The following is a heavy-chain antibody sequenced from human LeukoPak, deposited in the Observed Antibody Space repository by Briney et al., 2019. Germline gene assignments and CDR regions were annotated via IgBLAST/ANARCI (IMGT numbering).Heavy chain of an antibody. V-gene: IGHV3-15*01. J-gene: IGHJ6*03. CDR2: IKSKTDGGTT. CDR3: TTGAGLGPHPYYYYYMDV. Sequence: GGSLRLSCAASGFTFSNAWMSWVRQAPGKELEWVGRIKSKTDGGTTDYAAPVKGRFTISRDDSKNTLYLQMNSLKTEDTAVYYCTTGAGLGPHPYYYYYMDVWGKGTTVTVSS. CDR1: GFTFSNAW. D-gene: IGHD6-19*01.